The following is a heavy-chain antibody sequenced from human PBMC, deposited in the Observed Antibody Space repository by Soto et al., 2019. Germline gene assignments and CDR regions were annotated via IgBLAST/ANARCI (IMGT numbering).Heavy chain of an antibody. V-gene: IGHV3-33*01. CDR2: IWYDGSNK. D-gene: IGHD2-15*01. CDR1: GFTFRSYG. Sequence: GGSLRLSCAASGFTFRSYGMHWVRQAPGKGLEWMAVIWYDGSNKYYADSVKGRFTISRDNSKNTLYLQMNSLRAEDTAIYYWAGDRKRVAAGYLDFWGKGPLDTVSS. J-gene: IGHJ4*02. CDR3: AGDRKRVAAGYLDF.